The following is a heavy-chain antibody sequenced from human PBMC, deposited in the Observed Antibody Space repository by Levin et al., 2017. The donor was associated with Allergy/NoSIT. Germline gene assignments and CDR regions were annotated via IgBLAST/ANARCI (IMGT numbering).Heavy chain of an antibody. CDR1: GYSFTSYW. CDR2: IYPGDSDT. V-gene: IGHV5-51*01. D-gene: IGHD3-9*01. CDR3: ARHPIRYFDWLLPPGVYYFDY. Sequence: GESLKISCKGSGYSFTSYWIGWVRQMPGKGLEWMGIIYPGDSDTRYSPSFQGQVTISADKSISTAYLQWSSLKASDTAMYYCARHPIRYFDWLLPPGVYYFDYWGQGTLVTVSS. J-gene: IGHJ4*02.